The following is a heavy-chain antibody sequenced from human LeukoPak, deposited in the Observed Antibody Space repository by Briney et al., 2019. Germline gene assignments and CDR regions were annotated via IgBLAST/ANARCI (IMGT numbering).Heavy chain of an antibody. CDR3: VGDLLIRGGSWSVPSLDS. V-gene: IGHV3-74*01. D-gene: IGHD1-14*01. CDR2: INTDGSRT. J-gene: IGHJ4*02. Sequence: PGRSLRLSCAASGFIFSNYWMHWVRQAPGKGPVWVSRINTDGSRTNYEDSVKGRFTISRDNAKNTVSLQMNTLRAEDTAVYYCVGDLLIRGGSWSVPSLDSWGQGILVTVSS. CDR1: GFIFSNYW.